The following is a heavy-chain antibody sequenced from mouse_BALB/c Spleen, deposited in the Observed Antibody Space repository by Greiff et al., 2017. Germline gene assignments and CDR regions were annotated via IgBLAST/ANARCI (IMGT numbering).Heavy chain of an antibody. Sequence: EVKLVESGGGLVKPGGSLKLSCAASGFTFSSYAMSWVRQSPEKRLEWVAEISSGGSYTYYPDTVTGRFTISRDNAKNTLYLEMSSLRSEDTAMYYCAREGDYYGSSYDYYLDYWGQGTTLTVSS. J-gene: IGHJ2*01. V-gene: IGHV5-9-4*01. CDR1: GFTFSSYA. D-gene: IGHD1-1*01. CDR3: AREGDYYGSSYDYYLDY. CDR2: ISSGGSYT.